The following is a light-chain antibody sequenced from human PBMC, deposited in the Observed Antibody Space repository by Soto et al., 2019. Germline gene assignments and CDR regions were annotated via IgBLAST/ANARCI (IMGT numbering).Light chain of an antibody. V-gene: IGKV3-20*01. J-gene: IGKJ5*01. Sequence: EIVLTQSRGTLSLSPGERATLSCRASQSVSSSYLAWYQQKPGQATRLLIYGASSRATGIPDRFSGSGSGTDFTLTISRLEPEDFAVYYCQQYGSSPSITFGQGTRLEIK. CDR3: QQYGSSPSIT. CDR2: GAS. CDR1: QSVSSSY.